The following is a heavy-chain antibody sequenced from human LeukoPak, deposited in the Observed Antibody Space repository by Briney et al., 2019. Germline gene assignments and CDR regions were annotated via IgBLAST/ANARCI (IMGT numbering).Heavy chain of an antibody. D-gene: IGHD6-13*01. CDR2: IYYSGST. CDR1: GGSISSYY. Sequence: SETLSLTCTVSGGSISSYYWSWIRQPPGKGLEWIGYIYYSGSTNYNPSLKSRVTISVDTSKNQFSLKLSSVTAADTAVYYCARGYSTSWTYYFDYWGQGALVTVSS. J-gene: IGHJ4*02. V-gene: IGHV4-59*01. CDR3: ARGYSTSWTYYFDY.